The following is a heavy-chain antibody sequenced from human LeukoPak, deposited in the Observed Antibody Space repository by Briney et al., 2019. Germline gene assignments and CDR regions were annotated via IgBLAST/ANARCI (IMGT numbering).Heavy chain of an antibody. CDR3: ARCSDWGGDY. CDR1: GFTFSSYE. D-gene: IGHD3-16*01. Sequence: GGSLRLSCAASGFTFSSYEMNWVRQAPGKGLEWLSYITSSGSTIYYADSVKGRFTISRDNAKNSLYLQMNSLRADDTALYYCARCSDWGGDYWGQGTLVTVSS. J-gene: IGHJ4*02. CDR2: ITSSGSTI. V-gene: IGHV3-48*03.